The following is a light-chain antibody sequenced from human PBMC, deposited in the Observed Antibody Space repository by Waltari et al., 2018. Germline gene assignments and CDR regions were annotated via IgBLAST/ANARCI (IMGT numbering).Light chain of an antibody. CDR1: SSDVGNFNL. Sequence: QSALTQPASVSGSPGQSITISCTGTSSDVGNFNLVSWYQQHQGKVPKLMIYEVSKRPSGVSNHFSGAKSSNTASLTISGLRAEDEADYYCCSYAGSRTYVFGTGTKVTVL. CDR2: EVS. CDR3: CSYAGSRTYV. J-gene: IGLJ1*01. V-gene: IGLV2-23*02.